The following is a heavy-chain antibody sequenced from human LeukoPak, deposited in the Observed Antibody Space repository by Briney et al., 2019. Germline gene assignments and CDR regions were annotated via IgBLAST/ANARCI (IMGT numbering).Heavy chain of an antibody. CDR3: GTVFDH. CDR1: GFTFSSYA. J-gene: IGHJ4*02. V-gene: IGHV3-74*01. CDR2: IDIDGTGT. Sequence: GGSLRLPCAASGFTFSSYAMSWVRQAPGKGLVWVSRIDIDGTGTSYADSVKGRFTISRDNAKNTVSLQMNSLKAEDTAVYYCGTVFDHWGPGILVTVSS.